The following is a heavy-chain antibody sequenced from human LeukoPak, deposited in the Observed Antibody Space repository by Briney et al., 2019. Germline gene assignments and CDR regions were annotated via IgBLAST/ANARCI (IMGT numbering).Heavy chain of an antibody. D-gene: IGHD3-10*01. CDR2: INAGNGNT. J-gene: IGHJ4*02. CDR1: GYTFTSYL. Sequence: ASVKVSCKTSGYTFTSYLPHWVRLAPGQSLEWMGWINAGNGNTKYSQRFQGRVTLSRDTSATTAYMELSDLTSEDTAVYYCARTYYSASGSYPHWGQGTLVTVSS. V-gene: IGHV1-3*01. CDR3: ARTYYSASGSYPH.